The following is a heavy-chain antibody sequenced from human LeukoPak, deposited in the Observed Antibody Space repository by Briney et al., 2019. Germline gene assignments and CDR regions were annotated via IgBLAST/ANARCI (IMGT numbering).Heavy chain of an antibody. Sequence: SETLSLTCTVSGGSISSYYWSWIRQPPGKGLEWIGYIYYSGSTSYNPSLKSRVTISVDTSKNQFSLKLSSVTAAGTAVYYCARSRNYCGSGSSFDYWGQGTLVTVSS. CDR3: ARSRNYCGSGSSFDY. D-gene: IGHD3-10*01. CDR2: IYYSGST. V-gene: IGHV4-59*08. CDR1: GGSISSYY. J-gene: IGHJ4*02.